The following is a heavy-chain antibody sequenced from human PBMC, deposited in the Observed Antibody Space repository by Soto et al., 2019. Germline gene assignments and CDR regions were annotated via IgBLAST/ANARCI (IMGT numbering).Heavy chain of an antibody. V-gene: IGHV5-51*01. J-gene: IGHJ4*02. CDR3: ARLDGGSSPAFFDY. CDR2: IYPGDSDN. CDR1: GYSFTSYW. D-gene: IGHD2-15*01. Sequence: PGESLKISGKGSGYSFTSYWIGWVRQMPGKGLEWMGIIYPGDSDNRYSPSVQGQVTISADKSISTAYLQWSSLKASDAAMYYCARLDGGSSPAFFDYWGQGTLVTVSS.